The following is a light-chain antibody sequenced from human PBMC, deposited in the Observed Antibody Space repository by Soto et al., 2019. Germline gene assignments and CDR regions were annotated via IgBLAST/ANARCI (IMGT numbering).Light chain of an antibody. V-gene: IGKV3-15*01. J-gene: IGKJ4*01. Sequence: EIVMTQSPATLSVSPGERATLSCRASQSVGSNLAWYQQIPLQAPRLLIYGESTRATGIPARFSGSGSGTEFNLTISSMQSEDFAVYYCHQYHNWTPRTFGGGTKVDIK. CDR1: QSVGSN. CDR3: HQYHNWTPRT. CDR2: GES.